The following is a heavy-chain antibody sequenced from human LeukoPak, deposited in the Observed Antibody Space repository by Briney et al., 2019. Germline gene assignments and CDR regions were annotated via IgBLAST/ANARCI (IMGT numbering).Heavy chain of an antibody. CDR3: ARAAVAEFDY. D-gene: IGHD6-19*01. Sequence: PSETLSLTCTVSGGSISSSSYYWGWIRQPPGKGLEWIGSIYYSGSTYYNPSLKSRVTISVGTSKNQFSLKLSSVTAADTAVYYCARAAVAEFDYWGQGTLVTVSS. CDR2: IYYSGST. J-gene: IGHJ4*02. CDR1: GGSISSSSYY. V-gene: IGHV4-39*07.